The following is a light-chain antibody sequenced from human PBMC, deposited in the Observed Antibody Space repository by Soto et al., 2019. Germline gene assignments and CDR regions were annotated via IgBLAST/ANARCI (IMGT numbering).Light chain of an antibody. J-gene: IGKJ1*01. Sequence: EIVLTQSPGTLSLSPGERATLSCRASQSVSNNYLAWYHQKPGRAPRLVISGASSRATGIPGRFSGSGAGKEFTLTLSRIEAEDFGVYYCQQYGNTPWTFGQGTNVEFK. CDR1: QSVSNNY. CDR2: GAS. CDR3: QQYGNTPWT. V-gene: IGKV3-20*01.